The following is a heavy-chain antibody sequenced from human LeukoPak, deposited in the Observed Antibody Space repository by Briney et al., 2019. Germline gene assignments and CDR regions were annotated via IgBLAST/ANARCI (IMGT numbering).Heavy chain of an antibody. V-gene: IGHV1-69*04. CDR3: AREYYDILTGYYKGFDY. D-gene: IGHD3-9*01. Sequence: SVKVSCKASGGTFSSYAISWVRQAPGQGLEWMGRIIPILGIANYAQKFQGRVTITADKSTSTAYMELSSLRSEDTAVYYCAREYYDILTGYYKGFDYWGQGTLVTVSS. CDR2: IIPILGIA. CDR1: GGTFSSYA. J-gene: IGHJ4*02.